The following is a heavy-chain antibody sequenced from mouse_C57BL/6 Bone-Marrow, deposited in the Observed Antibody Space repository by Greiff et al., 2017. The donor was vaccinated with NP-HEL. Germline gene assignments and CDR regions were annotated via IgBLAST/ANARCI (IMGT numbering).Heavy chain of an antibody. J-gene: IGHJ3*01. CDR1: GYTFTDYY. Sequence: VQLQESGAELVKPGASVKISCKASGYTFTDYYINWVKQRPGQGLEWIGQIGPGCGSTYYTEKFKGKAPLTADKSSSTAYMQLSSQTCEDSAVYGCARGGMVTTSFAYWGQGTLVTVSA. CDR2: IGPGCGST. D-gene: IGHD2-2*01. V-gene: IGHV1-77*01. CDR3: ARGGMVTTSFAY.